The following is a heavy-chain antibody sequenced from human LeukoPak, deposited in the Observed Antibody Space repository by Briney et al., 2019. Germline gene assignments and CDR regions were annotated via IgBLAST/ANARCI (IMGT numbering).Heavy chain of an antibody. CDR2: INSDGSST. CDR1: GFTFSSYW. Sequence: GGSLRLSCAASGFTFSSYWMHWVRQAPGKGLVWVSRINSDGSSTSYADSVKGRFTISRDNAKNTLYLQTSSLRAEDTAVYYCARDGSSWANWFDPWGQGTLVTVSS. V-gene: IGHV3-74*01. J-gene: IGHJ5*02. D-gene: IGHD6-13*01. CDR3: ARDGSSWANWFDP.